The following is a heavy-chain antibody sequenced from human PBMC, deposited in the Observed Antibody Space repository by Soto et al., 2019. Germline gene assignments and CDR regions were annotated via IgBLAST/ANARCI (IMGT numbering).Heavy chain of an antibody. V-gene: IGHV3-43*01. CDR1: GFTFDDYT. Sequence: GGSLRLSCAASGFTFDDYTMHWVRQAPGKGLEWVSLISWDGGSTYYADSVKGRFTISRDNSKNSLYLQMNSLRTEDTALYYCAKGLSGYPDYYYYGMDVWGQGTTVTVSS. D-gene: IGHD5-12*01. CDR3: AKGLSGYPDYYYYGMDV. CDR2: ISWDGGST. J-gene: IGHJ6*02.